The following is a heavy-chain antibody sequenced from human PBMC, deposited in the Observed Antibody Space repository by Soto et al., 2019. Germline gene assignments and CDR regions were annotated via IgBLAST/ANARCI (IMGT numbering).Heavy chain of an antibody. CDR3: AGALYYDFWSGYYQDSYYYYGMDV. CDR1: GYTFTSYG. V-gene: IGHV1-18*01. Sequence: ASVKVSCKASGYTFTSYGISWVRQAPGQGLERMGWISAYNGNTNYAQKLQGRVTMTTDTSTSTAYMELRSLRSDDTAVYYCAGALYYDFWSGYYQDSYYYYGMDVWGQGTTVTVSS. CDR2: ISAYNGNT. D-gene: IGHD3-3*01. J-gene: IGHJ6*02.